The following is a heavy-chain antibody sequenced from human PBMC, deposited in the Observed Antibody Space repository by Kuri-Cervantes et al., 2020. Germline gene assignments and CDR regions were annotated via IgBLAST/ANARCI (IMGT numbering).Heavy chain of an antibody. J-gene: IGHJ3*02. D-gene: IGHD6-13*01. CDR1: GFTFSSYA. CDR3: AREGLFDPYPQQLVFFGDAFDI. CDR2: ISYDVSNK. Sequence: GGSLRPAWAASGFTFSSYATHWVRQAPGKGLEWVAVISYDVSNKYYADSMKGRFTISRDNSKNTLYLQMNGLRAEDTAVYYCAREGLFDPYPQQLVFFGDAFDIWGQGTMVTVSS. V-gene: IGHV3-30-3*01.